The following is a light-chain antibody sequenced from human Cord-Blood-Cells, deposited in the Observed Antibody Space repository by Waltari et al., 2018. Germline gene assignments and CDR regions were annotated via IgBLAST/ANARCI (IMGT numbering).Light chain of an antibody. CDR2: DAS. J-gene: IGKJ4*01. V-gene: IGKV3-11*01. CDR1: QAVSRY. Sequence: EIVLTQSPATLSLSPGERATLSCRTSQAVSRYLAWYQQKPGQAPRLLIYDASNSATGIPARFSGSGSGTDFTLTISSLGPEDLAVYYCQQRSNWLTVGGGTKVEIK. CDR3: QQRSNWLT.